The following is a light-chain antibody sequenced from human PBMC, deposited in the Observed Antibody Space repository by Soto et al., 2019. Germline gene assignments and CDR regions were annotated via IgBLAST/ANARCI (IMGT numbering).Light chain of an antibody. CDR1: QSVSSK. CDR3: QQYNNWPFS. J-gene: IGKJ5*01. V-gene: IGKV3-15*01. Sequence: EMVMAESPATLSVSPGERATLSCRASQSVSSKLAWYQQKPGQAPRLLIYDTSTRATGIPARFSGSGSGTEFTLTISSLQSEDFAVYFCQQYNNWPFSFGQGTRLEIK. CDR2: DTS.